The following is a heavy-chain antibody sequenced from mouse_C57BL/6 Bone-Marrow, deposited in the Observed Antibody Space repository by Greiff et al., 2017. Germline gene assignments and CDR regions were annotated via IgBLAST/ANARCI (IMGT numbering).Heavy chain of an antibody. CDR2: FHPYNDDT. CDR1: GYTFTTYP. CDR3: ARAKWADYAMDY. J-gene: IGHJ4*01. V-gene: IGHV1-47*01. Sequence: VQLQQSGAELVKPGASVKMSCKASGYTFTTYPIEWMKQNPGKSLEWIGNFHPYNDDTKYNEKFKGKATLTVEKASSTVYLELSRLTSDDSAVYYGARAKWADYAMDYWDQGTSVTVSS.